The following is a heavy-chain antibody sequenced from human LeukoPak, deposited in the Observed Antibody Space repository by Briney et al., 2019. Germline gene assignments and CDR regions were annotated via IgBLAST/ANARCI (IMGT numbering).Heavy chain of an antibody. CDR1: GDSVSSNSVT. V-gene: IGHV6-1*01. Sequence: SQTLSLTCAISGDSVSSNSVTWNWIRQSPSRGLEWLGRTYYRSTWYNDYAVSVRGRITVKPGTSKNQFSLHLNSVTPEDTAVYYCARRLTQYDCFDPWGQGILVTVSS. J-gene: IGHJ5*02. D-gene: IGHD2-2*01. CDR2: TYYRSTWYN. CDR3: ARRLTQYDCFDP.